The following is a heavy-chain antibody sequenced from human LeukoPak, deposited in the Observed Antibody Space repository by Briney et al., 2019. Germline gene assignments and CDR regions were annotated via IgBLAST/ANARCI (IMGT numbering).Heavy chain of an antibody. CDR3: ARDLRDPYCSSTSCYGGLDY. J-gene: IGHJ4*02. CDR2: IYHSGSA. V-gene: IGHV4-4*02. CDR1: GGSISSSNW. D-gene: IGHD2-2*01. Sequence: SETLSLTCAVSGGSISSSNWWSWVRQPPGKGLEWIGEIYHSGSANYNPSLKSRVTISVDKSKNQSSLKLSSVTAADTAVYYCARDLRDPYCSSTSCYGGLDYWGQGTLVTVSS.